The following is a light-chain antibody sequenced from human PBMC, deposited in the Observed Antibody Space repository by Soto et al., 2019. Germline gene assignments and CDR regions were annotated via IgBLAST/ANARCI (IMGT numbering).Light chain of an antibody. J-gene: IGKJ1*01. CDR3: QQYNNWWT. Sequence: EIVMTQSPATLSVSPGERATLSCRASQSISNNLAWYHQRPGQAPRLLIYGASTRATGIPARFSGSWSGTEFTLTISRLQSEDFAVYYCQQYNNWWTFGQGTRVDIK. CDR1: QSISNN. V-gene: IGKV3-15*01. CDR2: GAS.